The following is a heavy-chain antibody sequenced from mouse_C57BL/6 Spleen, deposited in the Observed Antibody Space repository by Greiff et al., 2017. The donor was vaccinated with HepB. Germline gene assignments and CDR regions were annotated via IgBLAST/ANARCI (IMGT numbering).Heavy chain of an antibody. CDR2: IYPGDGDT. V-gene: IGHV1-82*01. CDR1: GYAFSSSW. D-gene: IGHD1-1*01. CDR3: ARKFTTVVAYYYAMDY. J-gene: IGHJ4*01. Sequence: VQGVESGPELVKPGASVKISCKASGYAFSSSWMNWVKQRPGKGLEWIGRIYPGDGDTNYNGKFKGKATLTADKSSSTAYMQLSSLTSEDSAVYFCARKFTTVVAYYYAMDYWGQGTSVTVSS.